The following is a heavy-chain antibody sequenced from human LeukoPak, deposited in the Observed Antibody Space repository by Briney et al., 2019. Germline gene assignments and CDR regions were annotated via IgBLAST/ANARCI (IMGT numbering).Heavy chain of an antibody. CDR1: GFTFGDYA. CDR3: TRDISSCDC. CDR2: IRSKAYGGTT. D-gene: IGHD6-13*01. V-gene: IGHV3-49*03. J-gene: IGHJ4*02. Sequence: GGSLRLSCTASGFTFGDYAVSWFRQAPGKGLEWVGFIRSKAYGGTTEYAASVKGRFTISRDDFKSIAYLQMNSLKTEDTAVYYCTRDISSCDCWGQGTLVTVSS.